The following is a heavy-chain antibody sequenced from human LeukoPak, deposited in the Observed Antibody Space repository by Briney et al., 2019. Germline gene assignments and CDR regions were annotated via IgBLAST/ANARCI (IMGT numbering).Heavy chain of an antibody. CDR3: TRDCSGSSCYEEMDY. D-gene: IGHD2-15*01. CDR1: GFTFGDYA. CDR2: IRSKAFGATT. Sequence: PGRSLRLSCKLSGFTFGDYAMRWVRQAPGKGVVWLGFIRSKAFGATTDYAASVKGRFTVSRDDSKSIAYLQMNSLKTEDTAVYYCTRDCSGSSCYEEMDYWGRGTLVTVSS. J-gene: IGHJ4*02. V-gene: IGHV3-49*04.